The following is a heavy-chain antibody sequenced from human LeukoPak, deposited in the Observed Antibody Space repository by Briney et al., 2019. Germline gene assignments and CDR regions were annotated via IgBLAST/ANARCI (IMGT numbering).Heavy chain of an antibody. Sequence: GGSLRLSCAASGCNFRTYAMTWVRQAPGKGLEWVSAISGGGDNTYYADSVKGRFTISRDNSKNTLYLQMNSLRAEDTAVYYCARDLTYAFDLWGQGTMVTVSS. CDR1: GCNFRTYA. J-gene: IGHJ3*01. V-gene: IGHV3-23*01. CDR2: ISGGGDNT. CDR3: ARDLTYAFDL.